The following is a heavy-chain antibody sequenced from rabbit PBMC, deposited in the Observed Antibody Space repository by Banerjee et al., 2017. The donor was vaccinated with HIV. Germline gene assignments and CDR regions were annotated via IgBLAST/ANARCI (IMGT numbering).Heavy chain of an antibody. D-gene: IGHD7-1*01. V-gene: IGHV1S45*01. Sequence: QQQLEESGGGLVKPGGTLTLTCKASGIDFSSDYYMCWVRQAPGKGLEWIASIYTGSGSTYYASWAKGRFTISKTSSTTVTLQMTSLTAADTATYFCARGFAGYTYSGMDLWGPGTLVTVS. CDR1: GIDFSSDYY. J-gene: IGHJ6*01. CDR3: ARGFAGYTYSGMDL. CDR2: IYTGSGST.